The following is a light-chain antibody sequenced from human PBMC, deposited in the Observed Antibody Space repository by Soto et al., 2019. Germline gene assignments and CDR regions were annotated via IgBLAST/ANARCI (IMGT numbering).Light chain of an antibody. J-gene: IGKJ5*01. CDR2: AAS. Sequence: ELMMTQSPATLSVSPGERATLSCRASQSISGKIAWYQQKPGQAPRLLIYAASIRASGIPARFSGTGFGREFTLSISSLQSEDSAVYYCQQYNSWTLISFGQGTRLEIK. CDR3: QQYNSWTLIS. CDR1: QSISGK. V-gene: IGKV3-15*01.